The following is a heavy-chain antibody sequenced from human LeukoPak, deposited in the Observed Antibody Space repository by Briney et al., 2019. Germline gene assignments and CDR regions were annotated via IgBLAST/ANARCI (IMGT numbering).Heavy chain of an antibody. CDR1: GFTFSGYA. J-gene: IGHJ4*02. V-gene: IGHV3-30*04. CDR3: ARAPADYADYYFDY. D-gene: IGHD4-17*01. Sequence: GGSLRLSCAASGFTFSGYAMHWVRQAPGKGLEWVAVISYEGSNKDYADSVKGRFTISRDNSKNTLFLQMNSLRAEDTAVYYCARAPADYADYYFDYWGQGTLVTVSS. CDR2: ISYEGSNK.